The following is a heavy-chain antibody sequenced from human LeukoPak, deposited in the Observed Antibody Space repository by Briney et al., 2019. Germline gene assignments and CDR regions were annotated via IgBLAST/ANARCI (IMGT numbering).Heavy chain of an antibody. D-gene: IGHD1-26*01. CDR3: ARDVEGAVGATMGY. CDR2: ISAYNGNT. CDR1: GYTFTSYG. V-gene: IGHV1-18*01. J-gene: IGHJ4*02. Sequence: GASVKVSCKASGYTFTSYGISWVRLAPGQGLEWMGWISAYNGNTNYAQKLQGRVTMTTDTFTSTAYMELRSLRSDDTAVYYCARDVEGAVGATMGYWGQGTLVTVSS.